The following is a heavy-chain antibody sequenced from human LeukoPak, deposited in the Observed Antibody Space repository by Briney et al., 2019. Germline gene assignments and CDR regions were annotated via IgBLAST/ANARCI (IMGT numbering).Heavy chain of an antibody. V-gene: IGHV3-7*01. D-gene: IGHD5-18*01. CDR2: IKQDGSEK. CDR1: GFTFSSYW. CDR3: AREPTAMVTYYYMDV. J-gene: IGHJ6*03. Sequence: GGSLRLSCAASGFTFSSYWMSWVRQAPGEGLEWVANIKQDGSEKYYVDSVKGRFTISRDNAKNSLYLQMNSLRAEDTAVYYCAREPTAMVTYYYMDVWGKRTTVTVSS.